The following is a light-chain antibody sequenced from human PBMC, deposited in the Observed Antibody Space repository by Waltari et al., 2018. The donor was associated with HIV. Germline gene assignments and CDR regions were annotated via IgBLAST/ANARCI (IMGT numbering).Light chain of an antibody. CDR2: EVS. V-gene: IGLV2-14*01. CDR3: SSFTGTTALV. Sequence: QSALTQPASVPGSPGQSTPITRTGTSSDIGGLKYVCWFQQPPDKAPKLICYEVSNRPSEISNRFSGSKSGNTASLTISELQAEDEADYYCSSFTGTTALVFGGGTKLTVL. J-gene: IGLJ3*02. CDR1: SSDIGGLKY.